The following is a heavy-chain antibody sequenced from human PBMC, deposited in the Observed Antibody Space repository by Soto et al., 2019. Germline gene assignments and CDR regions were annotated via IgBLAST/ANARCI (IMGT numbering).Heavy chain of an antibody. Sequence: QVQLVQSGAEVKKPGSSVKVSCKASGGTFSSYTISWVRQAPGQGLEWMGRIIPILGIANYAQKFQGRVTITADKAPSTAHTVPSRSRSYDSIVFYCARWWDSSRLYRYYFDYWGQGTLVTVSS. D-gene: IGHD6-13*01. CDR1: GGTFSSYT. V-gene: IGHV1-69*02. J-gene: IGHJ4*02. CDR3: ARWWDSSRLYRYYFDY. CDR2: IIPILGIA.